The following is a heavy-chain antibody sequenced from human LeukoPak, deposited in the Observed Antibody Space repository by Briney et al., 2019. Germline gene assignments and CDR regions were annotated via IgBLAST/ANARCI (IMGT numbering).Heavy chain of an antibody. CDR3: ARDCRSSSCYYMGV. V-gene: IGHV4-39*02. J-gene: IGHJ6*03. Sequence: SETLSLTCSVSGGSISSSTYWWAWIRQPPGKGLEWIGSIYYSGSTHYNPSLKSRVTISVDTSNNQFSLKLTSVTAADTAVYYCARDCRSSSCYYMGVWGKGTTVTVSS. CDR2: IYYSGST. CDR1: GGSISSSTYW. D-gene: IGHD2-2*01.